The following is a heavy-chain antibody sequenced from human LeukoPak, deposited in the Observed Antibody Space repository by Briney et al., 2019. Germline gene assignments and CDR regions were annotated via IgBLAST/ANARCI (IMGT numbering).Heavy chain of an antibody. CDR3: AGDTLGTDLHSSGWYERAFDI. CDR1: GFTFSTYA. V-gene: IGHV3-21*01. Sequence: GGSLRLSCAASGFTFSTYAVTWVRQAPGKGLEWVSSISSSSSYIYYADSVKGRFTISRDNAKNSLYLQMNSLRAEDTAVYYCAGDTLGTDLHSSGWYERAFDIWGQGTMVTVSS. J-gene: IGHJ3*02. CDR2: ISSSSSYI. D-gene: IGHD6-19*01.